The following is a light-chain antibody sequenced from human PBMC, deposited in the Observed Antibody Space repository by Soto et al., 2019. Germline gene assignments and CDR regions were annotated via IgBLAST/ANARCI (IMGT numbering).Light chain of an antibody. CDR2: GAS. Sequence: EIVLTQSPGTLSLSPGERATLSCRASQSVSSSYLAWYQQKPGQAPRILIYGASSRATGMPDRFSGSGSVTDFTITISRLEPEDLAVYYCQQYGSSPTFGGGTKVEIK. J-gene: IGKJ4*01. V-gene: IGKV3-20*01. CDR1: QSVSSSY. CDR3: QQYGSSPT.